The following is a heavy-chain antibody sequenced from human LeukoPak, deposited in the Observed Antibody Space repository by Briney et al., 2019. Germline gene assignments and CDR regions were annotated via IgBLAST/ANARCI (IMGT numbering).Heavy chain of an antibody. CDR3: ARVGRSSSNPPAGEG. V-gene: IGHV3-48*03. Sequence: GGSLRLSCAASGFTFSSYEMNWVRQAPGKGLEWVSYISSSGSTIYYADSVKGRFTISRDNAKNSLYLQMNSLRAEDTAVYYCARVGRSSSNPPAGEGWGQGTLVTVSS. D-gene: IGHD6-6*01. CDR1: GFTFSSYE. CDR2: ISSSGSTI. J-gene: IGHJ4*02.